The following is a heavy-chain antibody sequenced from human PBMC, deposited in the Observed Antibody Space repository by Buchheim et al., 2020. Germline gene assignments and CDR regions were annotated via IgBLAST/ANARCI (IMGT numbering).Heavy chain of an antibody. CDR1: GGSISSSSYY. J-gene: IGHJ6*02. D-gene: IGHD3-22*01. Sequence: QLQLQESGPGLVKPSETLSLTCTVSGGSISSSSYYWGWIRQPPGKGLEWIGSIYYSGSTYYNPSLKSRVTISVDTSKNQFSLKLSSVTAADTAVYYCARHMHDDSSGHYDLEGYYYGMDVWGQGTT. CDR2: IYYSGST. CDR3: ARHMHDDSSGHYDLEGYYYGMDV. V-gene: IGHV4-39*01.